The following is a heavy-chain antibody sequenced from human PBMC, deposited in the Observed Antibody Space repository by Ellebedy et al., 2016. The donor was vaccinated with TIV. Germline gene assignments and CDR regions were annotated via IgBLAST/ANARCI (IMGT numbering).Heavy chain of an antibody. V-gene: IGHV6-1*01. CDR1: GDSVSSTTAA. CDR2: TYYMSKWYN. J-gene: IGHJ4*02. D-gene: IGHD1-1*01. CDR3: ARGNWNDVYAIDS. Sequence: SQTLSLTCVISGDSVSSTTAAWNWIRQSPSRGLEWLGRTYYMSKWYNNYAVSVEGRITISPDTSKNQFSLQLNSVTAADTAVYFCARGNWNDVYAIDSWGQGTLVTVSS.